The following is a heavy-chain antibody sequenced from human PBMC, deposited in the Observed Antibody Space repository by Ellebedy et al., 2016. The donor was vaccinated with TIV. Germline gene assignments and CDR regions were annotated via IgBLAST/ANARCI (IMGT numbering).Heavy chain of an antibody. CDR3: ARVRMGELSLLY. CDR1: GYTFTGYH. J-gene: IGHJ4*02. CDR2: INPKSGDT. D-gene: IGHD3-16*02. Sequence: ASVKVSCKASGYTFTGYHIHWVRQAPGQGLEWMGWINPKSGDTNYAKKFQGRVTMTRDTSITTIYVELSRLRSDDTAVYYCARVRMGELSLLYWGQGTLVTVSS. V-gene: IGHV1-2*02.